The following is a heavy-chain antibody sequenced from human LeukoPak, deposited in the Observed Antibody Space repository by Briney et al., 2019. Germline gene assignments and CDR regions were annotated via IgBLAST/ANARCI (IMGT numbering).Heavy chain of an antibody. J-gene: IGHJ4*02. CDR1: GFTFSSYA. D-gene: IGHD5-18*01. CDR3: ARGGGRNTAMVWAFDY. CDR2: ISTNGGST. Sequence: SGGSLRLSCAASGFTFSSYAMHWVRQAPGKGLEYVSGISTNGGSTYYAGSVKGRFTISRDNSKNTLFLQMGSLRAEDMAVYYCARGGGRNTAMVWAFDYWGQGTLVTVSS. V-gene: IGHV3-64*02.